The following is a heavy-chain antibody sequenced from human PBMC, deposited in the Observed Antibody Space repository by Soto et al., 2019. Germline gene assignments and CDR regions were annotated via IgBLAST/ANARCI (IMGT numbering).Heavy chain of an antibody. D-gene: IGHD2-15*01. V-gene: IGHV3-23*01. CDR3: AKVVVARTDYYMDV. Sequence: EVQLLESGGGLVQPGGSLRLSCAASGFTFSSYAMSWVRQAPGKGLEWVSAISGSGGSTYYADSVKGRFTISRDNSKNTRYLQMNSLRAEDTAVYYCAKVVVARTDYYMDVWGKGTTVTVSS. CDR2: ISGSGGST. CDR1: GFTFSSYA. J-gene: IGHJ6*03.